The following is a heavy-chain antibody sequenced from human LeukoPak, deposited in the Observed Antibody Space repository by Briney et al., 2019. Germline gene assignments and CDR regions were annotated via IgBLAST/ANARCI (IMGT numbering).Heavy chain of an antibody. CDR3: ARTNQPFDY. CDR1: GGSISSSSYY. J-gene: IGHJ4*02. V-gene: IGHV4-39*01. D-gene: IGHD2-2*01. Sequence: PSETLSLTCTGSGGSISSSSYYWGWIRQPPGKGLEWIGSIYYSGSTYYNPSLKSRVTISVDTSKNQFSLKLSSVTAADTAVYYCARTNQPFDYWGQGTLVTVSS. CDR2: IYYSGST.